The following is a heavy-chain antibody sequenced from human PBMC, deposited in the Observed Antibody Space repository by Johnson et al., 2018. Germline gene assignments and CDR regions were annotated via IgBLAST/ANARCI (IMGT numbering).Heavy chain of an antibody. CDR1: GFTFSSYG. D-gene: IGHD5-24*01. V-gene: IGHV3-30*18. Sequence: VQLLETGGGVVQPGRSLRLSCAASGFTFSSYGMHWVRQAPGKGLEWVAVISYDGSNKYYADSVKGRFTISIDNSKNTLYLQMNSLRAEDTAVYYCAKGREMATITDAFDIWGQGTMVTVSS. CDR2: ISYDGSNK. CDR3: AKGREMATITDAFDI. J-gene: IGHJ3*02.